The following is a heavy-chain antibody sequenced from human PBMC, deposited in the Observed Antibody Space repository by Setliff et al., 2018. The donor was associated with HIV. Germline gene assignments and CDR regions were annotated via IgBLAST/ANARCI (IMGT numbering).Heavy chain of an antibody. V-gene: IGHV3-23*01. Sequence: PGGSLRLSCAASGFTFNNYALSWVRRAPGKGLEWLSVVSGNGGTTYSADSVKGRFTISRDSSRNMLFLQMNSLRAEDTAVYYCVKGAPDYDTNPFYYYFYMHVWGKGTTVTVSS. CDR1: GFTFNNYA. J-gene: IGHJ6*03. CDR3: VKGAPDYDTNPFYYYFYMHV. CDR2: VSGNGGTT. D-gene: IGHD4-17*01.